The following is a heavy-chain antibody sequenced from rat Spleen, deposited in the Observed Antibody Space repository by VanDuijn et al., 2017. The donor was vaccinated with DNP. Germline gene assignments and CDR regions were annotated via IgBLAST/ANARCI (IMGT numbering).Heavy chain of an antibody. CDR1: GFSLTSDG. D-gene: IGHD1-7*01. V-gene: IGHV2-52*01. J-gene: IGHJ4*01. CDR2: IWNGGDT. CDR3: TRESWGYVMDA. Sequence: QVQLKETGPGLVQPTQTLSLTCTVSGFSLTSDGVHWIRQPPGKGLEWMGIIWNGGDTVYNSLLKSRLSINRDTSKSQVFLEMNSLQTDDTAIYYCTRESWGYVMDAWGQGASVTVSS.